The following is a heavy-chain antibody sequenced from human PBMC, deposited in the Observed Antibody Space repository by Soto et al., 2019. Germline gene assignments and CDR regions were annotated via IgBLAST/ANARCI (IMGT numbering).Heavy chain of an antibody. D-gene: IGHD3-3*01. CDR2: INPSGGST. V-gene: IGHV1-46*01. CDR3: ARVATIFGVVTKYGMDV. J-gene: IGHJ6*02. Sequence: ASVKVSCKASGYTFTSYYMHWVRPAPGQGLEWMGIINPSGGSTSYAQKFQGRVTMTRDTSTSTVYMELSSLRSEDTAVYYCARVATIFGVVTKYGMDVWGQGTTVTVSS. CDR1: GYTFTSYY.